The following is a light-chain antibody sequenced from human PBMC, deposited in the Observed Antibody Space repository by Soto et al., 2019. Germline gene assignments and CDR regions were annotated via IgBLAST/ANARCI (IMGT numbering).Light chain of an antibody. CDR3: QQYNSYYPWT. V-gene: IGKV1-17*01. CDR1: QDISNY. Sequence: DIQMTQSPSSLSASVGDRVTFTSQASQDISNYLNWYQQKPGKATNRLIYAASSLQTGVPSRFSGSGSGTEFTLTISSLQPDDFSTYYCQQYNSYYPWTFGQGTKVDIK. J-gene: IGKJ1*01. CDR2: AAS.